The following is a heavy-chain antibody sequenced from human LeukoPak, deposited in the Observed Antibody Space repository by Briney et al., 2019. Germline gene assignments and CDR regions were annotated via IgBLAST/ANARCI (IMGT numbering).Heavy chain of an antibody. Sequence: GASVKVSCKASGYTFTSYDINWVRQATGQGLEWMGWMNPNSGNTGYAQKFQGRVTMIRNTSISTAYMELSSLRSEDTAVYYCARGLRGSYYVWFDPWGQGTLVTVSS. V-gene: IGHV1-8*01. J-gene: IGHJ5*02. CDR1: GYTFTSYD. D-gene: IGHD1-26*01. CDR3: ARGLRGSYYVWFDP. CDR2: MNPNSGNT.